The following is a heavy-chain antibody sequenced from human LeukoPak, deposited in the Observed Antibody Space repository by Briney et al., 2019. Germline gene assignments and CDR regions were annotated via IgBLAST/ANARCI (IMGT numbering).Heavy chain of an antibody. CDR1: GGSISSYY. CDR2: IYYSGST. V-gene: IGHV4-59*01. J-gene: IGHJ6*04. Sequence: SETLSLTCTVSGGSISSYYWSWIRQPPGKGLEWIGYIYYSGSTNYNPSLKSRVTISVDTSKNQFSLKLSSVTAADTAVYYCARDDQYYYGSGRYYYGMDVWGKRTTVTVSS. D-gene: IGHD3-10*01. CDR3: ARDDQYYYGSGRYYYGMDV.